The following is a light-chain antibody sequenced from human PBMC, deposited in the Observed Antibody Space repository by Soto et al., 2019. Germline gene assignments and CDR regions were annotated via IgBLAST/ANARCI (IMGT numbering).Light chain of an antibody. CDR3: QQYGSSAYT. CDR2: GAS. J-gene: IGKJ2*01. CDR1: QSVSSTY. V-gene: IGKV3-20*01. Sequence: EIVLTQSPGTLSLSPGERATLSCRASQSVSSTYLAWYQQNPGKAPRLLIYGASSRATGIPYRFSGSGSGTDFTLTISRLEPEDFAVYFCQQYGSSAYTFGQGTKLEIK.